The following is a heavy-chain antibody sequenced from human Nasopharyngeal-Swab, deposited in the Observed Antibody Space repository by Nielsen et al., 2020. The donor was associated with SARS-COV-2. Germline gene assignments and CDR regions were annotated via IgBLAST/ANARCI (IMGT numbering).Heavy chain of an antibody. CDR1: GYTFTSYY. D-gene: IGHD6-13*01. J-gene: IGHJ4*02. Sequence: ASVKVSCKASGYTFTSYYMHWVRQAPPQGLEWMGIINPSGGSTSYAQKFQGRVTMTRDTSTSTVYMELSSLRSEDTAVYYCARAFSSWYVMQASDYFDYWGQGTLVTVSS. CDR3: ARAFSSWYVMQASDYFDY. CDR2: INPSGGST. V-gene: IGHV1-46*01.